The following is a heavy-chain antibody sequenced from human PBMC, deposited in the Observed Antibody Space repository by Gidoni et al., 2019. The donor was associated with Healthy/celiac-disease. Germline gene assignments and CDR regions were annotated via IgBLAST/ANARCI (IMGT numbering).Heavy chain of an antibody. CDR1: GFSLSNVRMG. J-gene: IGHJ4*02. CDR3: ARTYYYDSSGFDY. D-gene: IGHD3-22*01. CDR2: IFSNDEK. V-gene: IGHV2-26*03. Sequence: QVTLKESGPVLVQPTETLTLTCTISGFSLSNVRMGVSWIRQPPGNALEWLTHIFSNDEKSYSTSLKSRLTISKDTSKSQVVLTMTNMDPVDTATYYCARTYYYDSSGFDYWGQGALVTVSS.